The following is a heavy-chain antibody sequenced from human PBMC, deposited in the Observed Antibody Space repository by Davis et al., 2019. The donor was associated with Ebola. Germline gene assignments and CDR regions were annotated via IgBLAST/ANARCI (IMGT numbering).Heavy chain of an antibody. V-gene: IGHV1-18*04. CDR3: ARGYSGYDPNDY. Sequence: AASVKVSCKASGYTFTNYGITWVRQAPGQGLERMGWINAYNGNTNYAQNLQGRVSMTTDSSTSTAYMELGSLKSDDTAVYFCARGYSGYDPNDYWGQGTLVTVSS. J-gene: IGHJ4*02. CDR2: INAYNGNT. CDR1: GYTFTNYG. D-gene: IGHD5-12*01.